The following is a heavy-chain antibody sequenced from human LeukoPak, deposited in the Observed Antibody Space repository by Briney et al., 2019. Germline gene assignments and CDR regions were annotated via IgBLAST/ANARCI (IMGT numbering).Heavy chain of an antibody. CDR3: ARHGIKGCNSVNCYTSFYYYGMDV. CDR2: IFTDESDI. J-gene: IGHJ6*02. V-gene: IGHV5-51*01. CDR1: GCRFVDYW. Sequence: GGSLQISWKGSGCRFVDYWIGWVRQLPGKGREGMGIIFTDESDIKYSPSFQGQVNFSVDKSISTAYVQWSSLKASDTAIYYCARHGIKGCNSVNCYTSFYYYGMDVWGQGTTVTVSS. D-gene: IGHD2-2*02.